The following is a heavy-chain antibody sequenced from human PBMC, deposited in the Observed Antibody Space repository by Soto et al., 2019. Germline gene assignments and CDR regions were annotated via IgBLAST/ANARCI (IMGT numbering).Heavy chain of an antibody. J-gene: IGHJ3*02. CDR3: TTGFTRLAAFDI. Sequence: GGSLRLACVASGFTFKGAWMNWVRQAPGKGLEWVGRVKSKVDGGTIDYAAPVKGRFTISRDDSKNTLYLQMNSLKTEDTAVYYCTTGFTRLAAFDIWGQGTMVTVSS. D-gene: IGHD6-6*01. V-gene: IGHV3-15*07. CDR2: VKSKVDGGTI. CDR1: GFTFKGAW.